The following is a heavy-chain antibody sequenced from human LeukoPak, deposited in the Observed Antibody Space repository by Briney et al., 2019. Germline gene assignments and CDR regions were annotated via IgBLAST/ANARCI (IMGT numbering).Heavy chain of an antibody. CDR3: ARLLGTTWFDY. J-gene: IGHJ4*02. Sequence: PGASLRLSCAASGFTFSSDAMSWVRQAPGKGLEWVSAIGGSGGSTYYADSVKGRFTISRDNSKNTLHLQMNSLRAEDTAVYYCARLLGTTWFDYWGQGTLVTVSS. CDR2: IGGSGGST. V-gene: IGHV3-23*01. CDR1: GFTFSSDA. D-gene: IGHD1-26*01.